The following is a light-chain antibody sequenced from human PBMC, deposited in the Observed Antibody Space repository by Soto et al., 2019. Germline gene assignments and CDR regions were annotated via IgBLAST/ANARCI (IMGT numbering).Light chain of an antibody. CDR3: SSYTSSSSYV. J-gene: IGLJ1*01. CDR1: SSDVGGYNY. CDR2: EVS. Sequence: QSALTQPASVSGSPGQSITISCTGTSSDVGGYNYVSWYQQHPGKAPKLMIYEVSNRPSGVSSRFSGSKSGNTASLTISGLQAEDEADYYCSSYTSSSSYVFGTGTRSPS. V-gene: IGLV2-14*01.